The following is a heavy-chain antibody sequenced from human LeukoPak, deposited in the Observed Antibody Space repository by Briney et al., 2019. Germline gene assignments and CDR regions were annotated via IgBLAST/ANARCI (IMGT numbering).Heavy chain of an antibody. D-gene: IGHD1-26*01. J-gene: IGHJ4*02. CDR1: GYSISSGYY. CDR2: IYHSGST. V-gene: IGHV4-38-2*02. CDR3: AREVVGATPSGLDY. Sequence: SETLSLTCTVSGYSISSGYYWGWIRQPPGKGLEWIGSIYHSGSTYYNPSLKSRVTISVDTSKNQFSLKLSSVTAADTAVYYCAREVVGATPSGLDYWGQGTLVTVSS.